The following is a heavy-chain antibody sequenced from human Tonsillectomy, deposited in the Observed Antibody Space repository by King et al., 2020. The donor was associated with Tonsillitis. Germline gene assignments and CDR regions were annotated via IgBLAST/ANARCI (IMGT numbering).Heavy chain of an antibody. V-gene: IGHV3-48*03. J-gene: IGHJ4*02. CDR3: ARNYDILTNVISGLDY. D-gene: IGHD3-9*01. Sequence: VQLVQSGGGLVQPGGSLRLSCAASGFTFSSYEMNWVRQAPGKGLEWVSYISSSGSTIYYADSVKGRFTISRDNAKNSLYLQMNSLRAEDTAVYYCARNYDILTNVISGLDYWGQGTLVTVSS. CDR2: ISSSGSTI. CDR1: GFTFSSYE.